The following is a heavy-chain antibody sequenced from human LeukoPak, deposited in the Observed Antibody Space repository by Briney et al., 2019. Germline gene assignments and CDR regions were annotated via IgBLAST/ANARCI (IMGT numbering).Heavy chain of an antibody. CDR2: IRGSGENT. CDR3: AKGGSYRVQPYFDY. V-gene: IGHV3-23*01. D-gene: IGHD1-1*01. Sequence: PGGSLRLSCAASGFTFTSCTMSWVRQAPGKGLEWVSDIRGSGENTYYADSVKGRFTISRDNSKNTLYLQMSSLRDEDTAVYYCAKGGSYRVQPYFDYWGQGALVTVSS. J-gene: IGHJ4*02. CDR1: GFTFTSCT.